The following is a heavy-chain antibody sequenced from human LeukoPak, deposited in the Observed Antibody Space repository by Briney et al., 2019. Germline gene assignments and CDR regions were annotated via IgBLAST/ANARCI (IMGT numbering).Heavy chain of an antibody. D-gene: IGHD5-18*01. CDR2: INGGNGNT. Sequence: ASVKVSCKASGYTFTNYAIHWVRQAPGQGLEWMGWINGGNGNTKYSQKFQGRVTITRDTSASTAYMELSSLRSEDTAVYYCAVGLLTAMVNDYWDQGTLVTVSS. J-gene: IGHJ4*02. CDR1: GYTFTNYA. V-gene: IGHV1-3*01. CDR3: AVGLLTAMVNDY.